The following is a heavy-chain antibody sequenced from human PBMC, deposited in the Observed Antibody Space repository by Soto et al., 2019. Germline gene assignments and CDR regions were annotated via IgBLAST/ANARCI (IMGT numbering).Heavy chain of an antibody. V-gene: IGHV3-23*01. Sequence: GGSLRLSCAASGFTFSTHAMSWVRQAPGKGLEWVSVTSGSGGSTYYADSVKGRFTISRDNSKNTLYLQMNSLRAEDTAVYYCAKEPTTPGAFDIWGQGTMVTVSS. D-gene: IGHD1-7*01. CDR2: TSGSGGST. CDR3: AKEPTTPGAFDI. CDR1: GFTFSTHA. J-gene: IGHJ3*02.